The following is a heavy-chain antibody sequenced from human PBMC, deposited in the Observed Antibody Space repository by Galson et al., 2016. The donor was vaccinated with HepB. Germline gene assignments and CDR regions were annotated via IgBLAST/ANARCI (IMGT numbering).Heavy chain of an antibody. CDR2: INPSGSST. Sequence: SCKASGYAFSSYFMHWVRQAPGQGLEGMGIINPSGSSTFHAQKFQGRVTMTRDTSTHTVYMELTILTSDDTAVYYCAVGQSVDCYMDVWGRGTTVTVSS. J-gene: IGHJ6*03. CDR1: GYAFSSYF. V-gene: IGHV1-46*01. CDR3: AVGQSVDCYMDV.